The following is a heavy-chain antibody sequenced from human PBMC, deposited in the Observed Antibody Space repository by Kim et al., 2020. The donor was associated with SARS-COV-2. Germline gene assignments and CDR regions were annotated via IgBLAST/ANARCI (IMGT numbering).Heavy chain of an antibody. CDR1: DYTFTSYG. V-gene: IGHV1-18*01. D-gene: IGHD6-13*01. Sequence: ASVKVSCKASDYTFTSYGISWVRQAPGQGLEWVGWISASTGSTKYAHHLQDRVSMTTDTSTNTAYMDLRSLRSDDTAVYYCARDSPIAAVGTAYFDYWGQGTLVTVSS. J-gene: IGHJ4*02. CDR2: ISASTGST. CDR3: ARDSPIAAVGTAYFDY.